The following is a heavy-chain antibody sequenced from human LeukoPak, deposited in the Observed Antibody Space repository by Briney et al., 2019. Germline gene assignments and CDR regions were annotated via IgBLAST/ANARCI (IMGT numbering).Heavy chain of an antibody. V-gene: IGHV1-2*02. CDR2: INPNSGGT. J-gene: IGHJ6*03. D-gene: IGHD5-12*01. Sequence: GASVKVSCKASGYTFTGYYMHWVRQAPGQGLEWMGWINPNSGGTNYAQKFQGRVTMTRDTSISTAYMELSRLRSDDTAVYYCARDNRFKGYHAEGYYYYYYMDVWGKGTTVTVSS. CDR3: ARDNRFKGYHAEGYYYYYYMDV. CDR1: GYTFTGYY.